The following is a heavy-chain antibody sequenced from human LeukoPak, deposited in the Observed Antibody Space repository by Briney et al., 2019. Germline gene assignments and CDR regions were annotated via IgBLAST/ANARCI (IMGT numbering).Heavy chain of an antibody. V-gene: IGHV1-46*01. Sequence: GASVKVSSKASGYTFTSYYMHWVRQAPGQGLEWMGIINPSGGSTSYAQKFQGRVTMTRDTSTSTVYMELSSLRSEDTAVYYCAREAVDIAAFDIWGQGTMVTVSS. CDR2: INPSGGST. CDR3: AREAVDIAAFDI. D-gene: IGHD5-12*01. CDR1: GYTFTSYY. J-gene: IGHJ3*02.